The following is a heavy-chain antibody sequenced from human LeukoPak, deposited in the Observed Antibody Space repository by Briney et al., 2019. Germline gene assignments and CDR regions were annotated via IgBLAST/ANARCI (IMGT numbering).Heavy chain of an antibody. Sequence: SETLSLTCTVSGGSLSSSSYYWSWIRQPAGKGLEWIGRIYTSGSTNYNPSLKSRVTMSVDTSKNQFSLRLSSVTAADTGVYYCAVEPMYDYGEFEGGFDVWGQGAMVLVSS. D-gene: IGHD4-17*01. CDR1: GGSLSSSSYY. CDR2: IYTSGST. CDR3: AVEPMYDYGEFEGGFDV. J-gene: IGHJ3*01. V-gene: IGHV4-61*02.